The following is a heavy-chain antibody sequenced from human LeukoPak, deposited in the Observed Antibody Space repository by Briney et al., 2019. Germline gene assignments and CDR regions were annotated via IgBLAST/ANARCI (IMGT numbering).Heavy chain of an antibody. D-gene: IGHD6-13*01. CDR3: ARDKTGYSSSWTFDY. CDR1: GFTFSSYV. J-gene: IGHJ4*02. CDR2: ISYDGSNK. V-gene: IGHV3-30*04. Sequence: RPGGSLRLSCAASGFTFSSYVMHWVRQAPGKGLEWVAVISYDGSNKYYADSVKGRFTISRDNSKNTLYLQMNSLRAEDTAVYYCARDKTGYSSSWTFDYWGQGTLVTVSS.